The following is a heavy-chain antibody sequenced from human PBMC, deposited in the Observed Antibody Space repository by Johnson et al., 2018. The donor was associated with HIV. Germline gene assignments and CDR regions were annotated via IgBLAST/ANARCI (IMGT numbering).Heavy chain of an antibody. J-gene: IGHJ3*01. D-gene: IGHD1-26*01. CDR3: VKDRGSPGVPAALDV. CDR1: GFTFSKFG. CDR2: IWYDGKNK. Sequence: QVQLVESGGGVVQPGTSLRLSCAASGFTFSKFGMHWVRQAPGKGLEWVAVIWYDGKNKNVADSLKGRFTISRDNSKNTLNLEMDGLKDEDTGLYYCVKDRGSPGVPAALDVWGQGTKVIVSS. V-gene: IGHV3-33*06.